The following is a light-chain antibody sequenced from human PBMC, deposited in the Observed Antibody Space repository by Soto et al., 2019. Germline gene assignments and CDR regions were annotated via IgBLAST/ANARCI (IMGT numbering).Light chain of an antibody. CDR1: QSISNH. CDR3: QGSYSRPPWM. Sequence: DIQMTQSPSSLSASVGDRVTVTCRASQSISNHLNWYQQKPGKAPKLLIYAASNLHSGVPSRFSGSGSGTEFTLTISSLQLEDFATYYCQGSYSRPPWMFGQGTKVDIK. CDR2: AAS. V-gene: IGKV1-39*01. J-gene: IGKJ1*01.